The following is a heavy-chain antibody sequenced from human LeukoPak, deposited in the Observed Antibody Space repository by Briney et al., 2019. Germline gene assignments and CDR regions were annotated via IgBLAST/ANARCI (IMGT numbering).Heavy chain of an antibody. J-gene: IGHJ3*02. Sequence: TGGSLRLSCAASGFTFSSYWMHWVRQAPGKGLVWVSRINSDGSSTSYADYVKGRFTISRDNTKNSRYLRMNSLRVEDTAVYYCARGDFSDYGDYVDAFDIWGQGTMVTVSS. D-gene: IGHD4-17*01. CDR3: ARGDFSDYGDYVDAFDI. V-gene: IGHV3-74*01. CDR2: INSDGSST. CDR1: GFTFSSYW.